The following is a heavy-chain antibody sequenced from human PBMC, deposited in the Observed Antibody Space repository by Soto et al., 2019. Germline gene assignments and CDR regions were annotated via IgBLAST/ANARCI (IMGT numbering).Heavy chain of an antibody. CDR1: GFTFSSYD. D-gene: IGHD6-13*01. CDR3: ARVAADPLSYLYGMDV. Sequence: SLRLSCAASGFTFSSYDMHWVRQATGKGLEWVSAIGTAGDTYYPGSVKGRFTISRENAKNSLYLQMNSQRAEDTAVYYCARVAADPLSYLYGMDVWGQGTTVTVSS. V-gene: IGHV3-13*01. J-gene: IGHJ6*02. CDR2: IGTAGDT.